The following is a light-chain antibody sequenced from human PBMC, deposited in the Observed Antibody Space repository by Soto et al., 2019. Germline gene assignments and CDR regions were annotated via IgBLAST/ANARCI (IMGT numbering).Light chain of an antibody. V-gene: IGLV2-23*01. Sequence: QSALTQPASVSGSPGQSITISCTGTSSYVGNYILVSWYQQHPGKAPKLIIYEGTKRPSGVSNRFSASTSGNTASLTISGLQAEDEADYYCCSYAGNSNWVFGGGTKLTVL. CDR2: EGT. CDR3: CSYAGNSNWV. CDR1: SSYVGNYIL. J-gene: IGLJ2*01.